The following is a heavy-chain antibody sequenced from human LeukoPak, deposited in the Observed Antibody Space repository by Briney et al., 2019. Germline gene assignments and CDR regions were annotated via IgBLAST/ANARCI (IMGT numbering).Heavy chain of an antibody. Sequence: SETLSLTCTVSGGSISSYYWSWIRQPPGKGLEWIGYIYYSGSTNYNPSLKSRVTISVDTSKNQFSLKLSSVTAADTAVYYCASDSSGCYPLFVYWGQGTLVTVSS. J-gene: IGHJ4*02. CDR1: GGSISSYY. D-gene: IGHD3-22*01. CDR3: ASDSSGCYPLFVY. CDR2: IYYSGST. V-gene: IGHV4-59*08.